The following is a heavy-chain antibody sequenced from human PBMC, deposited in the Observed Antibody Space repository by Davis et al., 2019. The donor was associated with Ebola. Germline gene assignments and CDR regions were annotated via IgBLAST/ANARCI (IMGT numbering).Heavy chain of an antibody. V-gene: IGHV1-2*06. CDR1: GYTFTGYY. D-gene: IGHD3/OR15-3a*01. Sequence: ASVMVSCKASGYTFTGYYIHWVRQAPGQGLEWMGRINPNSGGTNYAQKFQGRVTMTRDTSTSTVYMELSSLRSEDTAVYYCARDRAGGDWLTSSYFDYWGQGTLVTVSS. J-gene: IGHJ4*02. CDR2: INPNSGGT. CDR3: ARDRAGGDWLTSSYFDY.